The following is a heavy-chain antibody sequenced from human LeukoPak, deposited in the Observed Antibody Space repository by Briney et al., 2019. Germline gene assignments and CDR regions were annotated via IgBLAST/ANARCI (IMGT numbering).Heavy chain of an antibody. CDR3: ARDLVTVTKGFDI. D-gene: IGHD4-17*01. CDR2: ISYIGST. CDR1: ADSFSSHY. Sequence: ASETLSLTCAVSADSFSSHYWTWIRQPPGKGLEWIGYISYIGSTNYNPSLKSRVTISIDTSKNQFSLRMSSVTAADTAVYYCARDLVTVTKGFDIWGQGTMVSVSS. J-gene: IGHJ3*02. V-gene: IGHV4-59*11.